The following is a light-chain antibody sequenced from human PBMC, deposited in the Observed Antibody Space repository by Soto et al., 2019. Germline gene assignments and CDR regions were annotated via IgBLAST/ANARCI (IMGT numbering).Light chain of an antibody. CDR1: QSVYSS. CDR2: GAS. V-gene: IGKV3-15*01. Sequence: ETVMTQSPATLSVSPGERATLSCRASQSVYSSLAWYQQKPGQAPRLLIYGASTRATGIPARFSGSGSGTEFTLTISSLQSEDFAVYYCQQYGSSPRTFGQGTKVDIK. CDR3: QQYGSSPRT. J-gene: IGKJ1*01.